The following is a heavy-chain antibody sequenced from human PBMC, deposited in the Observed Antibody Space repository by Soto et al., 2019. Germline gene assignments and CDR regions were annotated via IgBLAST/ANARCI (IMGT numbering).Heavy chain of an antibody. V-gene: IGHV4-39*01. CDR3: ARRSGSYNDRYFEY. J-gene: IGHJ4*02. Sequence: SETLSLTCTVSGGSTSSSSYQWVWIRQPPGKGLGWIGNVYYNGNTYYKASLKSRVTISVDTSNNQSSLKVKSVTAADTAVYYCARRSGSYNDRYFEYWGQGTLVNVSS. CDR2: VYYNGNT. CDR1: GGSTSSSSYQ. D-gene: IGHD1-26*01.